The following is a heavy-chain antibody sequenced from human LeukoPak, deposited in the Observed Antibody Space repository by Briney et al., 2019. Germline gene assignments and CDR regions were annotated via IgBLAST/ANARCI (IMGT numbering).Heavy chain of an antibody. J-gene: IGHJ4*02. CDR2: TYYRSTWLY. V-gene: IGHV6-1*01. CDR1: RDIVSSNTAA. D-gene: IGHD3-16*01. CDR3: VRDGEGGLDYFDY. Sequence: SQTLSLTCAISRDIVSSNTAAWNWIRQSPSRGLEWLGRTYYRSTWLYDYALSLKSRININPDTSKNQFSLHLNSVTPEDTAVYYCVRDGEGGLDYFDYWGRGTLVTVSS.